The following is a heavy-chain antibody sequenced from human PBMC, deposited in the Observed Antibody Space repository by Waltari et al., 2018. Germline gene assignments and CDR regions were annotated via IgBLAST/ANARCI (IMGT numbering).Heavy chain of an antibody. D-gene: IGHD3-10*01. Sequence: QVQLQESGPGLVKPSETLSLTCTVSGGSISSYYWSCIRQPPGKGPEWIGYIYYSGSTNYNPSLKSRVTISVDTSKNQFSLKLSSVTAADTAVYYCARGGVHYYGSGALFDYWGQGTLVTVSS. CDR1: GGSISSYY. CDR3: ARGGVHYYGSGALFDY. CDR2: IYYSGST. J-gene: IGHJ4*02. V-gene: IGHV4-59*01.